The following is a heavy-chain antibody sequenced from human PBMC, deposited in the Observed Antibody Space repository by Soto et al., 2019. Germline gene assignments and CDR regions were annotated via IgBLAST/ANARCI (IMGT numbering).Heavy chain of an antibody. CDR3: ARDLVGGSSAYYYGMDV. D-gene: IGHD1-26*01. J-gene: IGHJ6*02. CDR1: GGTFSSYA. Sequence: QVQLVQSGAEVKKPGSSVKVSCKVSGGTFSSYAISWVRQAPGQGLQWMGGIIPISGTADYAQKFQGRVTIIADEFTNTAYMELSSLRSEDTAVYYCARDLVGGSSAYYYGMDVWGQGTTVTVS. CDR2: IIPISGTA. V-gene: IGHV1-69*01.